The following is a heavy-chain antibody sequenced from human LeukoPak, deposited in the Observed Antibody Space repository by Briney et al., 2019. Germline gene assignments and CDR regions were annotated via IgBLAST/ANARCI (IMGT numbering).Heavy chain of an antibody. D-gene: IGHD6-19*01. CDR3: TRGSSGRRDN. V-gene: IGHV1-8*01. CDR1: GYTFTSCD. Sequence: ASVTVSFKASGYTFTSCDINWVRQAPGQGGGWMGWMNPNSGNTGYVQSFQGRITMTSDISIGTAYMELSNLTSEDTAIYYCTRGSSGRRDNWGQGTLVTVSA. CDR2: MNPNSGNT. J-gene: IGHJ4*02.